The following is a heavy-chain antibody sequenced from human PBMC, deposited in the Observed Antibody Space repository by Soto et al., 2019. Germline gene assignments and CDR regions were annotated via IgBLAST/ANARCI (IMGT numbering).Heavy chain of an antibody. CDR3: ATPHLRGRHYDFRSPPAASLYHYGLGV. D-gene: IGHD3-3*01. J-gene: IGHJ6*02. CDR2: ILPVFGMV. Sequence: QVQLAQSGAEVKKPGSSVRVSCQTSRGTFNTSPISWMRQAPGQGLEWLGDILPVFGMVNYAQQFQDRLTLTAVQSTTSGCMEVSRRTPEDTAVYFCATPHLRGRHYDFRSPPAASLYHYGLGVWGQGTTVIVSS. V-gene: IGHV1-69*17. CDR1: RGTFNTSP.